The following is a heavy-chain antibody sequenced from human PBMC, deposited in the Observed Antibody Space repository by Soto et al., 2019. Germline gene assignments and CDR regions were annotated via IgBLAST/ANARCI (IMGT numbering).Heavy chain of an antibody. J-gene: IGHJ6*02. Sequence: HPGGSLRLSCAASGFTFSSYGMHWVRQAPGKGLEWVAVIWYDGSNKYYADSVKGRFTISRDNSKNTLYLQMNSLRAEDTAVYYCAREGDGDGYNLSGMDVWGQGTTVTVSS. CDR3: AREGDGDGYNLSGMDV. CDR1: GFTFSSYG. V-gene: IGHV3-33*01. D-gene: IGHD5-12*01. CDR2: IWYDGSNK.